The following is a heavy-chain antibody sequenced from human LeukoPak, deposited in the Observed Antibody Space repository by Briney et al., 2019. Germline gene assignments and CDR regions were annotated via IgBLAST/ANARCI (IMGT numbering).Heavy chain of an antibody. CDR3: ARGLGY. CDR2: INHSGST. Sequence: SETLSLTCAVYGGSFSGYYWSWIRQPPGKGLEWIGEINHSGSTNYNPSLKSRVTISVDTSKNQFSLKLSSVTAADTAVYYCARGLGYWGQGTLVTVSS. V-gene: IGHV4-34*01. J-gene: IGHJ4*02. D-gene: IGHD7-27*01. CDR1: GGSFSGYY.